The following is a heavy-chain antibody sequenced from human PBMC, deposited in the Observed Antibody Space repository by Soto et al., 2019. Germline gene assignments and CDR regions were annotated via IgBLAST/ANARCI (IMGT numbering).Heavy chain of an antibody. CDR3: ASTRGRYYDSSGYYFDY. CDR1: GGSISSGGYY. Sequence: PSETLSLTCTVSGGSISSGGYYWSWIRQRPGKGLEWIGYIYYSGSTYYNPSLKSRVTISVDTSKNQFSLKLSSVTAADTAVYYCASTRGRYYDSSGYYFDYWGQGTLVTVSS. D-gene: IGHD3-22*01. CDR2: IYYSGST. J-gene: IGHJ4*02. V-gene: IGHV4-31*03.